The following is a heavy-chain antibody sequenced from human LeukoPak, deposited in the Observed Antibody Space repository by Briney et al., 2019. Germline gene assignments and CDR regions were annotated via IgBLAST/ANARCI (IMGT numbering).Heavy chain of an antibody. Sequence: SETLSLTCAVYGGSLSAYYWSWIRQPPGKGLEWIGEVNHSGSANYNPSLKSRVTISVDTSKNQFSLKLSSVSAADTAVYYCARSLRYCGGGSCYFLHYWGQGTLVTVSS. CDR3: ARSLRYCGGGSCYFLHY. CDR1: GGSLSAYY. D-gene: IGHD2-15*01. CDR2: VNHSGSA. V-gene: IGHV4-34*01. J-gene: IGHJ4*02.